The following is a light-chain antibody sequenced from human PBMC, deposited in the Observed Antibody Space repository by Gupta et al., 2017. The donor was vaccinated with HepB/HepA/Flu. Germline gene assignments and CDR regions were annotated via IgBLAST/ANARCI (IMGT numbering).Light chain of an antibody. CDR1: QSIGTK. CDR3: QQDNQWVT. J-gene: IGKJ4*01. Sequence: EIVMTQSPATLSVSPGERATLSCRTSQSIGTKLAWYQQRPGQVPRLLIYEASTRATDVPPRFDGSGSGTEFTLTSSYLRSEDFAIYIWQQDNQWVTFGEGTKVEIK. CDR2: EAS. V-gene: IGKV3-15*01.